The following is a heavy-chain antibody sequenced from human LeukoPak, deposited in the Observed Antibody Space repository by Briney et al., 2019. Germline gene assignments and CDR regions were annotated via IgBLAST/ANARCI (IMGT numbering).Heavy chain of an antibody. CDR3: ATIPVADFWSGYGY. CDR1: GYTLTELS. J-gene: IGHJ4*02. D-gene: IGHD3-3*01. Sequence: GASVKVSCKVSGYTLTELSMHWVRQAPGKGLEWMGGFDPEDGETIYAQKFQGGVTMTEDTCTDTAYMELSSLRSEDTAVYYCATIPVADFWSGYGYWGQGTLVTVSS. V-gene: IGHV1-24*01. CDR2: FDPEDGET.